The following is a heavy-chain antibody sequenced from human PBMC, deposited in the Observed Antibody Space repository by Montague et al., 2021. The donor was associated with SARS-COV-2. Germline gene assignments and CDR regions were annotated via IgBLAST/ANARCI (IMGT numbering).Heavy chain of an antibody. Sequence: SETLSLTCSFSGGSIRSYYWSWIRLPPGKALEWLGYIYYTGETTXXPSLTSRVTISVDTSRSQFSLRLTSVTAADTAVYFCARFWSGYVDKWSQGTLVTVSS. CDR2: IYYTGET. CDR3: ARFWSGYVDK. D-gene: IGHD3-3*01. V-gene: IGHV4-59*01. CDR1: GGSIRSYY. J-gene: IGHJ4*02.